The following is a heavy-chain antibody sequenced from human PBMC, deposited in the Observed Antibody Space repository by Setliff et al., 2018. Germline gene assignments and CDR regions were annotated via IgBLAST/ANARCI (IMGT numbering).Heavy chain of an antibody. CDR1: GGSISSSSYY. Sequence: SETLSLTCTVSGGSISSSSYYWGWIRQPPGKGLEWIGSIYYSGGTYYNPSLKSRVTISVDTSKNQFSLKLSSVTAADTAVYYCAREDGSGFFVGVAWFDPWGQGTLVTVSS. J-gene: IGHJ5*02. V-gene: IGHV4-39*07. CDR3: AREDGSGFFVGVAWFDP. D-gene: IGHD3-10*01. CDR2: IYYSGGT.